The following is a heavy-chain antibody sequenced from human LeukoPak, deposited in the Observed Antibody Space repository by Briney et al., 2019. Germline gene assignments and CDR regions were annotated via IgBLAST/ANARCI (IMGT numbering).Heavy chain of an antibody. V-gene: IGHV3-23*01. D-gene: IGHD3-22*01. Sequence: PGGSLRLSCAASGFPFTAYTMSWVRQAPGKGLAWVSAISGSGGTTYYADSVKGRFTISRDNSKNTLYLQMNSLRAEDTAVYYCARDIYYDSIYGMDVWGQGTTVTVSS. CDR3: ARDIYYDSIYGMDV. CDR2: ISGSGGTT. J-gene: IGHJ6*02. CDR1: GFPFTAYT.